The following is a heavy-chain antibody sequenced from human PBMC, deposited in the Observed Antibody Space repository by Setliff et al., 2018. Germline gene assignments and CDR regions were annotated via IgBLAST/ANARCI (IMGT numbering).Heavy chain of an antibody. Sequence: GGSLRLSCAASGFTFSSYAMSWVRQAPGKGLEWVSAISGSGGSTYYADSVKGLFTISRDNAKNTLYLLMNSLRAEDAAVYYCAKDSDSSGYYSRYYGMDVWGQGTTVTVSS. CDR3: AKDSDSSGYYSRYYGMDV. D-gene: IGHD3-22*01. CDR1: GFTFSSYA. CDR2: ISGSGGST. V-gene: IGHV3-23*01. J-gene: IGHJ6*02.